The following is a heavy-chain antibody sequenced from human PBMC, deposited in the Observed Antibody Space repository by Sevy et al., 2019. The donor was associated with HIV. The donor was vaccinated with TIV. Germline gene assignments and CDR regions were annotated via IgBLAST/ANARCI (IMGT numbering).Heavy chain of an antibody. Sequence: GGSLRLSCAASGFSISTNWMHWVRQAPGKGLMWVSRINSDGSGTSYGESVKGRLTISRDNAKNTLYLQMNSLRAEDTAVYYCARGSPYNSNEGDFQYWGQGNLVNVSS. CDR1: GFSISTNW. V-gene: IGHV3-74*01. J-gene: IGHJ4*02. CDR2: INSDGSGT. CDR3: ARGSPYNSNEGDFQY. D-gene: IGHD1-20*01.